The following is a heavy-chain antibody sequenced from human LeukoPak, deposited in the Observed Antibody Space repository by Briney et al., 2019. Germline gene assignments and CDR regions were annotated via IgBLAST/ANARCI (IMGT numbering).Heavy chain of an antibody. CDR1: GGSINNYY. CDR3: ARRYSSSASFFDY. CDR2: IYYSGST. J-gene: IGHJ4*02. V-gene: IGHV4-59*08. Sequence: SETLSLTCTVSGGSINNYYWSWIRQPPGKGLEWIGDIYYSGSTNSNPSLKSRVTISVDTSRNQFSLKLSSVTAADAAVYYCARRYSSSASFFDYWGQGTLVTVSS. D-gene: IGHD6-13*01.